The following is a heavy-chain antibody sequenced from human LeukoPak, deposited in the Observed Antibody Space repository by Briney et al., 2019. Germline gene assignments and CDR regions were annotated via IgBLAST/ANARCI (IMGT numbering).Heavy chain of an antibody. V-gene: IGHV4-59*01. CDR1: GGSISTYY. J-gene: IGHJ4*02. CDR3: ARGDCSGGSCYEGRYYFDY. Sequence: SETLSLACTVSGGSISTYYWSWIRQPPGKGLEWLGYVYYTGSTDYNPSLKSRVAISVDTSKNQFSLKLNSVTAADTAMYYCARGDCSGGSCYEGRYYFDYWGQGTLVTVSS. D-gene: IGHD2-15*01. CDR2: VYYTGST.